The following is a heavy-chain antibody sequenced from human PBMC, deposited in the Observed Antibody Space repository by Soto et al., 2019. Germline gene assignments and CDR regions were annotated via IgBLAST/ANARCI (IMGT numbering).Heavy chain of an antibody. J-gene: IGHJ4*02. Sequence: QVQLVESGGGVVQPGRSLRLSCAASGFTFSSYGMHWVRQAPGKGLEWMAVISYDGSNKYYADSVKGRFTISRDNSKNXLYLQMTSLRAEDTAVYYCAKVENEGRPLPTPFDYWGQGTLVTVSS. CDR1: GFTFSSYG. CDR2: ISYDGSNK. V-gene: IGHV3-30*18. CDR3: AKVENEGRPLPTPFDY.